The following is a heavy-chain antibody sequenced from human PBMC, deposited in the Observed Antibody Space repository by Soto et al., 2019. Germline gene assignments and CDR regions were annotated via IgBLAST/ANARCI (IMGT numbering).Heavy chain of an antibody. CDR3: ARSQGSSTSLEIYYYYYYGMDV. CDR1: GGTFSSYA. D-gene: IGHD2-2*01. V-gene: IGHV1-69*01. J-gene: IGHJ6*02. CDR2: IIPISGTA. Sequence: HVQLVQSGAEVKKPGSSVKVSCKASGGTFSSYAISWVRQAPGQGLEWMGGIIPISGTANYAQKFQGRVTLTADESTSTAYMELSSLRSEDTAVYYCARSQGSSTSLEIYYYYYYGMDVWGQGTTVNVSS.